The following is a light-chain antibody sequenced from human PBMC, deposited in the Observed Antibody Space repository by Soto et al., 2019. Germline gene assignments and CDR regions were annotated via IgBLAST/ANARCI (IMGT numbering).Light chain of an antibody. Sequence: IPVTRCPSTLSASLGAMVNITGRARQSISRRLAWHQQKPGKAPKVLIYKASNLERGVPSRFSGSGSETEFTLTISSLQPDDFATYYCQQYNDYYTFGGGTKVDIK. J-gene: IGKJ4*01. CDR3: QQYNDYYT. CDR1: QSISRR. V-gene: IGKV1-5*03. CDR2: KAS.